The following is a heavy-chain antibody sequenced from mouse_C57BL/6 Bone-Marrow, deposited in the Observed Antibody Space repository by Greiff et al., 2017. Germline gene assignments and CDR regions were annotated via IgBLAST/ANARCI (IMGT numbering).Heavy chain of an antibody. J-gene: IGHJ1*03. V-gene: IGHV1-81*01. CDR3: ATYGYHWYFDV. D-gene: IGHD2-2*01. CDR2: IYPRSGNT. Sequence: VQLQQSGAELARPGASVKLSCKASGYTFTSYGISWVKQRTGQGLEWIGEIYPRSGNTYYNEKLKGKATLTADKSSSTAYMELRSLTSEDSAVYFCATYGYHWYFDVWGTGTTVTVSS. CDR1: GYTFTSYG.